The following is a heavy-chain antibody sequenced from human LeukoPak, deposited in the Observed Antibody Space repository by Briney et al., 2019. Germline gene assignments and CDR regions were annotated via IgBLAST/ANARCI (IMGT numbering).Heavy chain of an antibody. CDR2: INWIGDSL. Sequence: GGSLRLSCAASGFYFSTYVMGWVRQAPGKGLEWVSGINWIGDSLAYADSVKGRFTISRDNAKNSLYLQMNSLRAEDTALYYCAKDIERGLGINAFDTWGQGTMVTVSS. D-gene: IGHD1-14*01. CDR3: AKDIERGLGINAFDT. J-gene: IGHJ3*02. CDR1: GFYFSTYV. V-gene: IGHV3-9*01.